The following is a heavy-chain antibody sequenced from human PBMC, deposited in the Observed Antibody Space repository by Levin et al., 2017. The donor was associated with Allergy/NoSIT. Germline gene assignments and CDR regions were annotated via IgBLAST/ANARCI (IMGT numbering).Heavy chain of an antibody. V-gene: IGHV4-61*02. Sequence: SQILSLTCSVSGASISSGSYHWSWIRQPAGKGLEWIGRIDTGGTAYNPSLRSRVTIPLDTSKNQFSLNLNSVTAADTAVYYCATYAGGRGGSGSWGQGTLVTVSS. D-gene: IGHD6-19*01. CDR2: IDTGGTA. CDR1: GASISSGSYH. J-gene: IGHJ5*02. CDR3: ATYAGGRGGSGS.